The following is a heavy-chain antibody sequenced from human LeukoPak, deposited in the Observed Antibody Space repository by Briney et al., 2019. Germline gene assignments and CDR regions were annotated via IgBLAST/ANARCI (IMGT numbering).Heavy chain of an antibody. Sequence: GESLKISCKGSGYSFTSYWIGWVRQMPGKGLEWMGIIYPGDSETRYSLSFKGQVTISADKSISTAYLQWGRLKDSDTAMYYCATGPRTEAFDIWGQGTMVTVSS. CDR3: ATGPRTEAFDI. J-gene: IGHJ3*02. CDR1: GYSFTSYW. CDR2: IYPGDSET. D-gene: IGHD7-27*01. V-gene: IGHV5-51*01.